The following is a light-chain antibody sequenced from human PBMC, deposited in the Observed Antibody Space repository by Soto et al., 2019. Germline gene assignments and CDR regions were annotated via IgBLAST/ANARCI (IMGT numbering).Light chain of an antibody. CDR1: KSDIGVYDF. CDR3: SAYTHSNTVI. CDR2: EVV. V-gene: IGLV2-8*01. J-gene: IGLJ2*01. Sequence: QSALTQPPSASGSPGQSVTISCTGTKSDIGVYDFVSWYQHHPGKAPRLIIYEVVQRPSGISDRFSGSKSGNTASLTISGLQAEDEADYYCSAYTHSNTVIFGGGTKVTVL.